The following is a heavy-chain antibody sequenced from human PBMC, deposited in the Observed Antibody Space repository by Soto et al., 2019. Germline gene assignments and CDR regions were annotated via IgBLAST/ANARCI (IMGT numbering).Heavy chain of an antibody. Sequence: PSETLSLTCTVSGGSISSGGYYWSWILQHPGKGLEWIGYIYYSGSTYYNPSLKSRVTISVDTSKNQFSLKLSSVTAADTAVYYCARDRETVTTTPGMDVWGQGTTVTVSS. CDR1: GGSISSGGYY. CDR2: IYYSGST. CDR3: ARDRETVTTTPGMDV. J-gene: IGHJ6*02. D-gene: IGHD4-4*01. V-gene: IGHV4-30-4*08.